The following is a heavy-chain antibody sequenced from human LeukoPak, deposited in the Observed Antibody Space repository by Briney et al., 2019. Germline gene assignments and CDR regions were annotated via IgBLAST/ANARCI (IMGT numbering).Heavy chain of an antibody. CDR2: INLRGSST. CDR1: GYTFTSYY. Sequence: ASVKVSCKASGYTFTSYYIHWVRQAPGQGLEWIGIINLRGSSTTNEQIFQGRVTMTRDTATNTVYMELNSLRSEDTAVYYCARDQLEYCSSTSCYSVTGYFDLWGRGTLVTVSS. D-gene: IGHD2-2*01. V-gene: IGHV1-46*01. CDR3: ARDQLEYCSSTSCYSVTGYFDL. J-gene: IGHJ2*01.